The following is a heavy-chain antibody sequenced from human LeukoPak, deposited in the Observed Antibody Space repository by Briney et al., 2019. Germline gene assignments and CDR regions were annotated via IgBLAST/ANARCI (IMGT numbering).Heavy chain of an antibody. D-gene: IGHD3-22*01. J-gene: IGHJ4*02. V-gene: IGHV3-48*01. Sequence: PGGSLRLSCASSGFTFSSYSMNWVRQAPGKGLEWVSYISSSSSTIYYADSVKGRFTISRDNAKNSLYLQMNSLRAEDTAVYYCARDRGYYDSSGYGYYWGQGTLVTVSS. CDR1: GFTFSSYS. CDR2: ISSSSSTI. CDR3: ARDRGYYDSSGYGYY.